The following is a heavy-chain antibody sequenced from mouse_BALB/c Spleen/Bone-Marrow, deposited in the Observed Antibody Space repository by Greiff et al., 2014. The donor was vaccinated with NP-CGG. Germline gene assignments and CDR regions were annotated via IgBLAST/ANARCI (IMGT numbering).Heavy chain of an antibody. CDR2: ILPGSGST. CDR3: GNYYAMDY. Sequence: QVQLQQSGTELMKPGASVKISCKATGYTFSSYWIEWVKQRPGHGLEWIGEILPGSGSTNYNEKFKGKATFTADTSSNTAYMQLSSLTSEDSAVYYCGNYYAMDYWGQGTSVTVSS. V-gene: IGHV1-9*01. CDR1: GYTFSSYW. J-gene: IGHJ4*01.